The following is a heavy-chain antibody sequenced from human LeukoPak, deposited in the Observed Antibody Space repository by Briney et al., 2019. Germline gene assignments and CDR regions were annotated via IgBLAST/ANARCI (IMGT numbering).Heavy chain of an antibody. CDR1: GYTFTSYG. CDR3: ARARGDSSVYYSAY. CDR2: ISAKNGNT. J-gene: IGHJ4*02. D-gene: IGHD3-22*01. Sequence: GASVKVSCKASGYTFTSYGITWVRQAPGQGLEWMGWISAKNGNTNYAQKIQGRVTMTTDTSTSTGYMELRGLRSDDTAVYYCARARGDSSVYYSAYWGQGTLVTVSS. V-gene: IGHV1-18*01.